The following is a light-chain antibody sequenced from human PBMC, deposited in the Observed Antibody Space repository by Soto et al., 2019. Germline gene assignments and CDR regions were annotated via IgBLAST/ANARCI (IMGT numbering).Light chain of an antibody. CDR1: NSDVGTFYF. J-gene: IGLJ1*01. Sequence: QSVLTQPRSVSGSPGQSVTISCTGTNSDVGTFYFVSWYQQYPDKDPKLIIYDVTERPSGVPDRFSGSKSGNTASLTISGLQAEDEADYYCCSYAGSYTYVFGSGTKVTVL. V-gene: IGLV2-11*01. CDR2: DVT. CDR3: CSYAGSYTYV.